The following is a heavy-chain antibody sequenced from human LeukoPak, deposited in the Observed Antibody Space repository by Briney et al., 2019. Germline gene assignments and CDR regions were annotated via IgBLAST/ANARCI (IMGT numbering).Heavy chain of an antibody. CDR2: ISYDGSGK. Sequence: GGSLRLSCAASGFTFSSYAMHWVRQAPGKGLEWVAVISYDGSGKYYADSVKGRFTISRDNSKNTLYLQMNSLRAEDTVMYYCARGPLTGRWPDMGFDYWGQGTLVTVSS. D-gene: IGHD5-24*01. V-gene: IGHV3-30-3*01. J-gene: IGHJ4*02. CDR3: ARGPLTGRWPDMGFDY. CDR1: GFTFSSYA.